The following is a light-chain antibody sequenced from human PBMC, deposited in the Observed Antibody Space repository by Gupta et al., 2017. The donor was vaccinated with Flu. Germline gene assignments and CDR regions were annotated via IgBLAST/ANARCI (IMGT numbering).Light chain of an antibody. CDR3: KVWDSEEGV. V-gene: IGLV3-21*02. CDR1: RIGDRS. Sequence: SYVLTQPPSVSFAPGRTAISPCGGDRIGDRSVHWYQQTPGQAPLLVDSDDRTRAPGIPERFSGSYSVNTANMTISRVEAGDEADYYCKVWDSEEGVFGPGSKV. J-gene: IGLJ1*01. CDR2: DDR.